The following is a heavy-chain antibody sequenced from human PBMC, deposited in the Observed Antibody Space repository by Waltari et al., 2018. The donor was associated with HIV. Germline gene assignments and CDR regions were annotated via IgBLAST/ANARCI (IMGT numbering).Heavy chain of an antibody. CDR1: GFTFSAHG. CDR2: IWYDGSNK. Sequence: QDQLVESGGGVVQPGRSLRLSCAASGFTFSAHGSHWVRKAPGKGLEWVAGIWYDGSNKYYADSVKGRLTISRDNSKNTVYLQINRLRAEDTAVYYCAREGHYYGSGRFGGDYWGQGTLVTVSS. D-gene: IGHD3-10*01. V-gene: IGHV3-33*01. CDR3: AREGHYYGSGRFGGDY. J-gene: IGHJ4*02.